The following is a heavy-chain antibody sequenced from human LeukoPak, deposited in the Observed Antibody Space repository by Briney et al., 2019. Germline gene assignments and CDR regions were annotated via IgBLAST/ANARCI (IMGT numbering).Heavy chain of an antibody. CDR2: SNPNSGGT. Sequence: ASVKVSCKASGGTFSSYAISWVRQAPGQGLEWMGWSNPNSGGTNYAQKCQGRVTMTRDTSISTAYMELSRLRSDDTTVYFCAREPVDTAMVTLYYFDYWGQGTLVTVSS. J-gene: IGHJ4*02. CDR3: AREPVDTAMVTLYYFDY. CDR1: GGTFSSYA. D-gene: IGHD5-18*01. V-gene: IGHV1-2*02.